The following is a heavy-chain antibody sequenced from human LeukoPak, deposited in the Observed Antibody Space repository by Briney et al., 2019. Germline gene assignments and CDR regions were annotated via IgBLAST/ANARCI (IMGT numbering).Heavy chain of an antibody. CDR2: ISSSSSYI. J-gene: IGHJ6*03. Sequence: GGSLRLSCAASGFTFSSYSMNWVRQAPGKGLEWVSSISSSSSYIYYADSVKGRFTISRDNAKNSLYLQMNSLRAEDTAVYYCARATKGSSTLLGYYYHMDVWGKGTTVTVSS. CDR1: GFTFSSYS. V-gene: IGHV3-21*01. CDR3: ARATKGSSTLLGYYYHMDV. D-gene: IGHD2-2*01.